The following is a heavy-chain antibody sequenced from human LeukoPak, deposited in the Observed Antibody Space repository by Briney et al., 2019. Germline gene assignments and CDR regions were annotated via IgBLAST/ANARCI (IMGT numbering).Heavy chain of an antibody. CDR1: GFTFSSYS. CDR2: ISSSSSYI. Sequence: GGSLRLSCSASGFTFSSYSMNWVRQAPGKGLEWVSSISSSSSYIYYADSVKGRFTISRDNAKNSLYLQMNSLRAEDTAVYYCASGRDGYNYYWGQGTLVTVSS. CDR3: ASGRDGYNYY. V-gene: IGHV3-21*01. J-gene: IGHJ4*02. D-gene: IGHD5-24*01.